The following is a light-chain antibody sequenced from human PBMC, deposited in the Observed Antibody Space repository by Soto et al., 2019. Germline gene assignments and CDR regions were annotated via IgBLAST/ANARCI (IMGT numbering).Light chain of an antibody. CDR2: GAS. CDR3: QQYNNWPPPQT. CDR1: QSVSSN. J-gene: IGKJ1*01. Sequence: DIALTQSPGTLSLSPGARATLSCMAGQSVSSNLAWYQQKPGQAPRLLIYGASTRATGIPARFSGSGSGTEFTLTISSLQSEEFAGYYCQQYNNWPPPQTFGQGTKVDI. V-gene: IGKV3-15*01.